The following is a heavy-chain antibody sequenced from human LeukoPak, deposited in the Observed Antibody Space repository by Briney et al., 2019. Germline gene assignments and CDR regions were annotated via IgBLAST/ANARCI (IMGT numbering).Heavy chain of an antibody. CDR1: GFTFSNYW. D-gene: IGHD4/OR15-4a*01. CDR3: ARDQGAPGDY. Sequence: GGSLRLSCAASGFTFSNYWMTWVRQAPGKGLEWVAKIDQNGSVQVYVDPVKVRFTISRENAKNSLYLQMNSLRAEDTALYFCARDQGAPGDYWGQGTLVTVSS. V-gene: IGHV3-7*01. J-gene: IGHJ4*02. CDR2: IDQNGSVQ.